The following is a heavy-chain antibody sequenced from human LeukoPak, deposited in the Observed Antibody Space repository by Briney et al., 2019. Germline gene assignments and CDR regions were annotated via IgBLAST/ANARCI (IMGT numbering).Heavy chain of an antibody. CDR2: FHSGGST. D-gene: IGHD5-18*01. J-gene: IGHJ4*02. CDR1: GFTVSDEY. V-gene: IGHV3-66*02. Sequence: GGSLRLFCAASGFTVSDEYMTWVRQAPGKALEWVSVFHSGGSTYYADSVKGRFTISRDSSKNTLSLQMNSLRAEDSAVYYCARDRYSYGFALDCWGQGTLVTVSS. CDR3: ARDRYSYGFALDC.